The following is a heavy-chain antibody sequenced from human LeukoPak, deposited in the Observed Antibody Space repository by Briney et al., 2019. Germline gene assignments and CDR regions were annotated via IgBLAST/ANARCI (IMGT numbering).Heavy chain of an antibody. CDR2: IWYDGSNK. V-gene: IGHV3-33*01. CDR3: ARESYYYDSSGLYWYFDL. Sequence: LPGGSLRLSCAASGFTFSSYGMHWVRQAPGKGLEWVAVIWYDGSNKYYADSVKGRFTISRDNSKNTLYLQMNSLRAEDTAVYYCARESYYYDSSGLYWYFDLWGRGTLVTVSS. J-gene: IGHJ2*01. CDR1: GFTFSSYG. D-gene: IGHD3-22*01.